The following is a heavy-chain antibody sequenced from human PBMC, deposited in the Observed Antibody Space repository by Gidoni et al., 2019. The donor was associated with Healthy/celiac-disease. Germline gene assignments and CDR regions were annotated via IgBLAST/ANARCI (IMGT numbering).Heavy chain of an antibody. CDR3: ASLQRGYGVNWYFDL. CDR1: GFTFSSYW. Sequence: EVQLVESGGGLVQPGGSLRLSCAASGFTFSSYWMHWVRQAPGKGLVWVSRINSDGSSTSYADSVKGRFTLSRDNAKNTLYLQMNSLRAEDTAVYYCASLQRGYGVNWYFDLWGRGTLVTVSS. J-gene: IGHJ2*01. D-gene: IGHD4-17*01. CDR2: INSDGSST. V-gene: IGHV3-74*01.